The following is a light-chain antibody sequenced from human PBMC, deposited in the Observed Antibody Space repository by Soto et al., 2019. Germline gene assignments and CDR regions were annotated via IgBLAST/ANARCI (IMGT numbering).Light chain of an antibody. V-gene: IGKV1-5*03. CDR2: KAS. J-gene: IGKJ5*01. Sequence: DIQMTQSPSTLSASVGDSVTITCRASQSISSWLAWYQQKPGKAPKLLIYKASSLESGVPSRFSGRGSGTDFTLTISSLEPEDFAVYYCQQRNDWPLTFGPGTRLEI. CDR3: QQRNDWPLT. CDR1: QSISSW.